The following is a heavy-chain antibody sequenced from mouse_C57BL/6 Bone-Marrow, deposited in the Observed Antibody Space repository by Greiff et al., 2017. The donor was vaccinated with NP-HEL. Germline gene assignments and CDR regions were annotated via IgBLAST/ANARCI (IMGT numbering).Heavy chain of an antibody. V-gene: IGHV1-11*01. CDR1: GYTFTDHI. J-gene: IGHJ2*01. CDR3: GRRGYYFPD. D-gene: IGHD1-1*01. CDR2: IYPVSGET. Sequence: VQLQQSGAELASPGASVTLSCKASGYTFTDHILNWVKKSPGQGLEWIGRIYPVSGETNYNHTFMGKANVHVDRSCSTAYMVLNSLTSEDPAVYYCGRRGYYFPDWGQGTTLTVSS.